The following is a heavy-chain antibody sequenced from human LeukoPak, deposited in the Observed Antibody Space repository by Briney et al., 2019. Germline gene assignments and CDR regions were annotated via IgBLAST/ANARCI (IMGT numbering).Heavy chain of an antibody. Sequence: PSETLSLTCAVYGGSFSGYYWSWIRQPPGKGLEWIGEINHSGSTNYNPSLKSRVTISVDTSKNQFSLKLRSVTAADRAVYYCARGRTGYQLLPTKKDYSYYVDVWDKGTTVTVSS. CDR3: ARGRTGYQLLPTKKDYSYYVDV. D-gene: IGHD2-2*01. CDR1: GGSFSGYY. CDR2: INHSGST. J-gene: IGHJ6*03. V-gene: IGHV4-34*01.